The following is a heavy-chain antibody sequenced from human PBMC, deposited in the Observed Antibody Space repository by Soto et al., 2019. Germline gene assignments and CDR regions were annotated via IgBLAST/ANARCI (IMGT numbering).Heavy chain of an antibody. J-gene: IGHJ5*02. CDR1: GGSISSTTW. V-gene: IGHV4-4*02. CDR3: ARSGYGSGSYTVLA. Sequence: SETLSLTCAVSGGSISSTTWWSWVRQPPGKGLEWIGEIHHDGSTNYNPSLKSRVIISVDKSKNQFSLKVNSVTAADTAVYYCARSGYGSGSYTVLAWGQGTLVTVSS. D-gene: IGHD3-10*01. CDR2: IHHDGST.